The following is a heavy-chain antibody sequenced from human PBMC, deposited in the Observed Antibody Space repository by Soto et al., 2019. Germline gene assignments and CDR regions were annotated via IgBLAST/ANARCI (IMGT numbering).Heavy chain of an antibody. D-gene: IGHD2-21*01. CDR1: GGSFRGYY. J-gene: IGHJ4*02. CDR2: INHSGST. V-gene: IGHV4-34*01. CDR3: ARDKIPGLFAH. Sequence: SETLSFTCAGYGGSFRGYYWTWIRQPPGTGLEWMGEINHSGSTNYNPSLKRRVTISVDTAKNQFSLKLTSVTAADTAVYYCARDKIPGLFAHWGQGTLVTVSS.